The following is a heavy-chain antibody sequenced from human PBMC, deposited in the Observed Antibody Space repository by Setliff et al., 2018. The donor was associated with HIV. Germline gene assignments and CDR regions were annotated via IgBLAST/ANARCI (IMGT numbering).Heavy chain of an antibody. CDR3: VRDERRAAAGSLYYFDY. CDR1: GYSFGSYG. J-gene: IGHJ4*02. V-gene: IGHV1-18*01. D-gene: IGHD6-13*01. CDR2: INDDGWDT. Sequence: ASVKVSCKASGYSFGSYGISWVRQAPGRGLEWMGWINDDGWDTNSAPQLQDRITMTTDTSANTAYMELRSLTSDDTAIYYCVRDERRAAAGSLYYFDYWGPGALVTVSS.